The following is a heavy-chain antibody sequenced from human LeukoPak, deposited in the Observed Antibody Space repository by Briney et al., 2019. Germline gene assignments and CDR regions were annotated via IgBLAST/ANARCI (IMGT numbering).Heavy chain of an antibody. CDR3: ARGNYYDSSSPLTPYFDY. V-gene: IGHV4-34*01. Sequence: TSETLSLTCAVYGGSFSGYYWSWIRQPPGKGLEWIGEINHSGSTNYNPSLKSRVTISVDTSKNQFSLKLSSVTAADTAVYYCARGNYYDSSSPLTPYFDYWGQGTLVTVSS. D-gene: IGHD3-22*01. J-gene: IGHJ4*02. CDR2: INHSGST. CDR1: GGSFSGYY.